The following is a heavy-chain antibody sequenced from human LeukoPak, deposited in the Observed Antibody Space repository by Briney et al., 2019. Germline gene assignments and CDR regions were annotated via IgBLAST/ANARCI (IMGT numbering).Heavy chain of an antibody. J-gene: IGHJ4*02. Sequence: GGPLRLSCAASGFTFSSHSMNWVRQAPGKGLEWVSYISSSSSTIYYADSVKGRFTISRDNAKNSLYLQMNSLRAEDTAVYYCARGAYYYEDWGQGTLVTVSS. V-gene: IGHV3-48*01. CDR1: GFTFSSHS. D-gene: IGHD3-22*01. CDR3: ARGAYYYED. CDR2: ISSSSSTI.